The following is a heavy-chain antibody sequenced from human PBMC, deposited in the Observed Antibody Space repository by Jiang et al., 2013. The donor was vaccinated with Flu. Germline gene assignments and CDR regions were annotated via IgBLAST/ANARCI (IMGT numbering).Heavy chain of an antibody. J-gene: IGHJ4*02. Sequence: GLVKPSETLSLTCTVSGXSISTYYWSWIRQPPEKGLEWIGYIYYSGSTNYNPSLKSRVTMSVDTSMNQFSLRLSSVTAADTAVYYCARLSYPFDHMAFDYWGQGTLVAVSS. V-gene: IGHV4-59*08. CDR2: IYYSGST. CDR3: ARLSYPFDHMAFDY. D-gene: IGHD2-21*01. CDR1: GXSISTYY.